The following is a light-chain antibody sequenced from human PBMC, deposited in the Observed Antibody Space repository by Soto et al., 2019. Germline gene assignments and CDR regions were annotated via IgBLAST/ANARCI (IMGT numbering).Light chain of an antibody. J-gene: IGKJ1*01. CDR2: GAS. V-gene: IGKV3-15*01. Sequence: VLTQSPATLSLSPGERATLSCRASQSVSSYLAWYQQKPGQAPRLLIYGASTRATGIPARFSGSGSGTEFTLTISSLQSEDFAVYYCQQYNNWPWTFGQGTKVDI. CDR1: QSVSSY. CDR3: QQYNNWPWT.